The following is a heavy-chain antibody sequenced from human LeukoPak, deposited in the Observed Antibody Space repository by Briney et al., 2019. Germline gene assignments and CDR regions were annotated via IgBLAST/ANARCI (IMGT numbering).Heavy chain of an antibody. Sequence: GGSLRLSCAASGFTFSSYWMSWVRQAPGKGLEWVANIKQDGSEKYYVDSVKGRFTISRDNAKNSLYLQMNSLRAEDTAVYYCARAPTMVRGVTKAGIDYWGQGTLVTVSS. CDR2: IKQDGSEK. D-gene: IGHD3-10*01. V-gene: IGHV3-7*01. CDR3: ARAPTMVRGVTKAGIDY. CDR1: GFTFSSYW. J-gene: IGHJ4*02.